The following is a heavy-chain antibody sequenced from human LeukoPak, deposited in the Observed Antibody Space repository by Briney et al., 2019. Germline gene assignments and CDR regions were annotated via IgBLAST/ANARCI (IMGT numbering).Heavy chain of an antibody. CDR1: GYTFTSYA. J-gene: IGHJ4*02. CDR2: INTNTGNP. V-gene: IGHV7-4-1*02. CDR3: ARDNDKWELRD. D-gene: IGHD1-26*01. Sequence: ASVKVSCKASGYTFTSYAMNWVRQAPGQGLEWMGWINTNTGNPTYAQGFTGRFVFSLDTSVSTAYLQVSSLRAEDTAVYYCARDNDKWELRDWGQGTLVTVSS.